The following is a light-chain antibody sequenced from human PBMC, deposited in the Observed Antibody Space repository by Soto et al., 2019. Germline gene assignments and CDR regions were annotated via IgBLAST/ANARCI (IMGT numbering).Light chain of an antibody. J-gene: IGLJ1*01. CDR1: SSDVGAYDY. CDR2: EVS. CDR3: SSHTGRNTRV. V-gene: IGLV2-14*01. Sequence: QSALTQPASVSGSPGQSIAISCTGTSSDVGAYDYVSWYQQHPGKAPKLMIYEVSNRPSGVSNRFSGSKSVNTATLTISGLQSEDEADYYCSSHTGRNTRVFGTGTKVTVL.